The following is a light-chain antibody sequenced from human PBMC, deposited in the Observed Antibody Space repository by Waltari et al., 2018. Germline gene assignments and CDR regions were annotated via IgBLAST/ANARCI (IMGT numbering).Light chain of an antibody. CDR2: ASS. V-gene: IGKV1-16*01. CDR3: QQYKSYQLT. J-gene: IGKJ4*01. Sequence: DIQMTQSPSSLSASVGGRVTITCRASQAISNYLVWFQQTPGTAPKSLIYASSSLQSGGSSRFSGSRSETYFTLTITTLQPEGFATYYCQQYKSYQLTFGGGT. CDR1: QAISNY.